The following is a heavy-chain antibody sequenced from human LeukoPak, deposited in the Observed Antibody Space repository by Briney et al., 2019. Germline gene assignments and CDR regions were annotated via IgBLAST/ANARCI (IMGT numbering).Heavy chain of an antibody. CDR1: GFTFSSYG. CDR2: IWYDGSNK. J-gene: IGHJ6*02. Sequence: GRSLRLSCAASGFTFSSYGMHWVRQAPGKGLEWVAVIWYDGSNKYYADSGKGRFTISRDNSKNTLYLQMNSLRAEDTAVYYCARENCGGDCYSAGFYYYYYGMDIWGQGTTVTVSS. D-gene: IGHD2-21*02. CDR3: ARENCGGDCYSAGFYYYYYGMDI. V-gene: IGHV3-33*01.